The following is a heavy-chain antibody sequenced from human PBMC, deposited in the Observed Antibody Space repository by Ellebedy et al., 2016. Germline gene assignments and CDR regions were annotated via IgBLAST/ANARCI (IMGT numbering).Heavy chain of an antibody. CDR3: ARTPYGYGLGSLFN. Sequence: GGSLRLSCAASGFTFSDYYMSWIRQAPGKGLEWVSYISSSGSTISYADSVKGRFTISRDNAKKSLYLQMNSLRAEDTAVYYCARTPYGYGLGSLFNWGQGTLVTVSS. V-gene: IGHV3-11*01. D-gene: IGHD3-10*01. CDR2: ISSSGSTI. J-gene: IGHJ4*02. CDR1: GFTFSDYY.